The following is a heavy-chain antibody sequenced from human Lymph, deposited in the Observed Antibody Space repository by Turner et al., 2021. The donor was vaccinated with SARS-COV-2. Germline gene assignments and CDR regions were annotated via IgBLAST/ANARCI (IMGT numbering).Heavy chain of an antibody. J-gene: IGHJ4*02. V-gene: IGHV3-23*01. CDR1: GFPFSSYA. Sequence: EVQLLESGGGLVQPGGSLRLSFSASGFPFSSYALSWVRQAPGKGLEWVSAISGSGGDTYYADSVKGRFTISRDNSKNTLYLQMNSLRAEDTAVYYCAKGVRGAMIVVVIPYFDYWGQGTLVTVSS. CDR2: ISGSGGDT. CDR3: AKGVRGAMIVVVIPYFDY. D-gene: IGHD3-22*01.